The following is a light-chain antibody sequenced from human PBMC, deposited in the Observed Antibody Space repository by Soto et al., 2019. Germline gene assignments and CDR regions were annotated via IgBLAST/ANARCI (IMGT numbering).Light chain of an antibody. CDR2: DAS. J-gene: IGKJ2*01. CDR3: QQRSNWPSYT. CDR1: QSVSSY. Sequence: EIVLTQSPATLSLSPGERATLSCRASQSVSSYVAWYQQKPGQAPRLLIYDASNRATGIPARFSGSGSGTDFTLTISSLDPEDFAVYYCQQRSNWPSYTFGQGTNLEIK. V-gene: IGKV3-11*01.